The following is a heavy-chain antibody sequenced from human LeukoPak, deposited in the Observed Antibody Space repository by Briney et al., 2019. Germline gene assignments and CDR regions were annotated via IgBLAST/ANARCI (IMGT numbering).Heavy chain of an antibody. CDR1: VYTFTSYD. D-gene: IGHD5-12*01. J-gene: IGHJ5*02. Sequence: ASVTVSLTSSVYTFTSYDINWVRQASGQGREWMGWMNPNSGNTGYAQNSQARVTMTTNTSISTAYMELSSLRSEDTAVYYCARSWLTVGFDPWGQGTLVTVSS. CDR3: ARSWLTVGFDP. CDR2: MNPNSGNT. V-gene: IGHV1-8*01.